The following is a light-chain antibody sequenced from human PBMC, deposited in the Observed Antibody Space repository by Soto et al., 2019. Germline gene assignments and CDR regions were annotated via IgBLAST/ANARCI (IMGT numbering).Light chain of an antibody. CDR3: CSYAGGFYV. Sequence: QSALTQPRSVSGSPGQSVAISCTGTSSDVGGYNYVSWYQQHPGKVPKLIIFDVYKRPSGVPDRFSGSKSGSTASLTISGLQADDEAGYYCCSYAGGFYVVGTGTKVTVL. CDR2: DVY. J-gene: IGLJ1*01. CDR1: SSDVGGYNY. V-gene: IGLV2-11*01.